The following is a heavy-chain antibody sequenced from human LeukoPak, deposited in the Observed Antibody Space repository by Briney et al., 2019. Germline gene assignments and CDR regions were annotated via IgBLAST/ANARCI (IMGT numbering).Heavy chain of an antibody. V-gene: IGHV1-2*02. J-gene: IGHJ4*02. CDR2: INPNSGGT. CDR3: ARDRARWGSKTFGY. Sequence: ASVKVSCKASGYTFTGYYMHWVRQAPGQGLEWMGWINPNSGGTNYAQKFQGRVTMTRDTSISTAYMELSRLRSDDTAVYYYARDRARWGSKTFGYWGQGTLVTVSS. CDR1: GYTFTGYY. D-gene: IGHD3-16*01.